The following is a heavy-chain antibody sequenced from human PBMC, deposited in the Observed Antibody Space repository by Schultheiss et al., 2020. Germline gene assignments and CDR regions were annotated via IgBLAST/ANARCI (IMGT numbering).Heavy chain of an antibody. D-gene: IGHD3-10*01. CDR3: ARGFRDTNWFDP. J-gene: IGHJ5*02. V-gene: IGHV3-30*03. CDR2: ISYDGSNK. CDR1: GFNFSSYG. Sequence: GGSLRLSCAATGFNFSSYGMHWVRQDPGKGLEWVAVISYDGSNKYYADSVKGRFTISRDNSKNTLYLQMNSLRAEDTAVYYCARGFRDTNWFDPWGQGTLVTVSS.